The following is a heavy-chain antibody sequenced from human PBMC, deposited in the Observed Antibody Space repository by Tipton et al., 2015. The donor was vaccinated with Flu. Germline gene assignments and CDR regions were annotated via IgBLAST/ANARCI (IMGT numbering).Heavy chain of an antibody. D-gene: IGHD6-13*01. CDR2: ISAYNGNT. CDR3: ARDSPLIAAAGSLWWFAP. V-gene: IGHV1-18*01. Sequence: QMQLVQSGAEVKKPGASVKVSCKASGYTFTSYGISWVRQAPGQGLEWMGWISAYNGNTNYAQKLQGRVTMTTDTSTSTAYMEPRSLRSDAPAVFYCARDSPLIAAAGSLWWFAPWGQGTLVPVSS. J-gene: IGHJ5*02. CDR1: GYTFTSYG.